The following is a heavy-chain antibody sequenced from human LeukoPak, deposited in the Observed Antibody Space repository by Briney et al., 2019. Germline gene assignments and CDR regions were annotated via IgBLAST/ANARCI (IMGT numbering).Heavy chain of an antibody. CDR3: AKDSGEYCSGGSCYPGAFDI. V-gene: IGHV3-30*02. J-gene: IGHJ3*02. CDR2: IRYDGSNK. Sequence: GGSLRLSCAASGFTFSSYGMHWVRQAPGKGLEWVAFIRYDGSNKYYADSVKGRFTISRDNSKNTLYLQMNSLRAEDTAVYYCAKDSGEYCSGGSCYPGAFDIWGQGTMVTVSS. D-gene: IGHD2-15*01. CDR1: GFTFSSYG.